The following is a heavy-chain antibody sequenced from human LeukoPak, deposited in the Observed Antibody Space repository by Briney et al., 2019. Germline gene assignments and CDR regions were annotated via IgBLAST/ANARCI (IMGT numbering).Heavy chain of an antibody. D-gene: IGHD2-15*01. CDR3: AKGGIVVVVAATRPFDP. J-gene: IGHJ5*02. CDR2: ISGSGGST. CDR1: GSTFSSYA. Sequence: GGSLRLSCAASGSTFSSYAMSWVRQAPGKGLEWVSAISGSGGSTYYADSVKGRFTISRDNSKNTLYLQMNSLRAEDTAVYYCAKGGIVVVVAATRPFDPWGQGTLVTVSS. V-gene: IGHV3-23*01.